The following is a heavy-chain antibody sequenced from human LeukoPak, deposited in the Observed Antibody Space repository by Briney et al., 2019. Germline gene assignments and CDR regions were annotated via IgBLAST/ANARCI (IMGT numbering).Heavy chain of an antibody. Sequence: SETLSLTCTVSGGSISTYYGNWIRQAPGKGLEWIGYIYYSGSTNYNPSLKSRVTISVDTSKNQFSLKLSSVTAADTAVYYCARGLRDFWSGYYGLYFDYWGQGTLVTVSS. J-gene: IGHJ4*02. CDR2: IYYSGST. D-gene: IGHD3-3*01. CDR1: GGSISTYY. CDR3: ARGLRDFWSGYYGLYFDY. V-gene: IGHV4-59*12.